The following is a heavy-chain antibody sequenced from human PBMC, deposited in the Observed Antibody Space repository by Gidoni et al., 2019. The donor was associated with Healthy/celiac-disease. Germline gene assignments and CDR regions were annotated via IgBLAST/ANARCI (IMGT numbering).Heavy chain of an antibody. CDR2: INHSGST. V-gene: IGHV4-34*01. Sequence: QVQLQQWDAGLLKPSETLSLTCAVYGGSFSGYYWSWIRQPPGKGLEWIGEINHSGSTNYNPSLKSRVTISVDTSKNQFSLKLSSVTAADTAVYYCARDVSTVTGGMDVWGQGTTVTVSS. CDR1: GGSFSGYY. D-gene: IGHD4-17*01. J-gene: IGHJ6*02. CDR3: ARDVSTVTGGMDV.